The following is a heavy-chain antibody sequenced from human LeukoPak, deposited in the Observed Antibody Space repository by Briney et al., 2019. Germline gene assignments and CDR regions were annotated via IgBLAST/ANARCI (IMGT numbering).Heavy chain of an antibody. J-gene: IGHJ6*02. Sequence: GASVKVSCKASGYTFTSYGIGWARQAPGQGLEWMGWISAYNGNTNYAQKLQGRVTMTTDTSTSTAYMEVRSLRSDDTAVYYCARDRPAGSSHDMDVWGQGTTVTVSS. D-gene: IGHD2-15*01. CDR1: GYTFTSYG. CDR3: ARDRPAGSSHDMDV. CDR2: ISAYNGNT. V-gene: IGHV1-18*01.